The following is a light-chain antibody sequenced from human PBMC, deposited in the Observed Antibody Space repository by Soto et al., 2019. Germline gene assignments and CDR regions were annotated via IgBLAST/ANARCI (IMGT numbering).Light chain of an antibody. V-gene: IGKV1-33*01. Sequence: DIKMTQSASSLSASVGDRVTITCQASQVIRNYLNWYRQKPGKAPELLIYDISTLEIGVPSRFGGSGSGTDFTFTITGLQPEDIGTYFCQQHEELPYTFGQGTKLEI. J-gene: IGKJ2*01. CDR1: QVIRNY. CDR3: QQHEELPYT. CDR2: DIS.